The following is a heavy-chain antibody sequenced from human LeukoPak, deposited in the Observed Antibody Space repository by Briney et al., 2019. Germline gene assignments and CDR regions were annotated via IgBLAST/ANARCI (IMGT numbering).Heavy chain of an antibody. D-gene: IGHD1-26*01. J-gene: IGHJ4*02. CDR1: GDSIGTSTYY. CDR2: IYYGVST. V-gene: IGHV4-39*01. CDR3: AKFSGSYTPFDS. Sequence: PSETLSLTCTVSGDSIGTSTYYWGWIRQPPGKRLEWIGSIYYGVSTYYNPSLMSRVTISVDTYKNQFSLQLSSVTAADTAVYYCAKFSGSYTPFDSWGQGTLVTVSS.